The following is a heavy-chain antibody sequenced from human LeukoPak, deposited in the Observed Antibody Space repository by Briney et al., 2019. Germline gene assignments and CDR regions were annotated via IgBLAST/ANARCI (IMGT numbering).Heavy chain of an antibody. Sequence: SETLSLTCTVSGGSISSYYWSWIRQPSGKGLEWIGYIYYSGNTNYNSSLESQVTISVDTSKNQFSLRLNSVTAADTAVYYCVRGRAWFDPWGQGTLVTVSS. D-gene: IGHD3-10*01. J-gene: IGHJ5*02. V-gene: IGHV4-59*01. CDR3: VRGRAWFDP. CDR1: GGSISSYY. CDR2: IYYSGNT.